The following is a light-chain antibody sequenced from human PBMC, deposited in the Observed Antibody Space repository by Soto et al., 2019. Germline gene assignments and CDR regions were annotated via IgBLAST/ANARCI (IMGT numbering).Light chain of an antibody. V-gene: IGKV1-8*01. CDR1: QGISSY. Sequence: AIRMTQSPSSFSASTGDRVTITCRASQGISSYLAWYQQKPGKAPKLLIYAASTLQSGDPSRFIGSGSGTDFTLTISCLQSEDFATYYCQQYYSYPPTVGQGTKVEIK. CDR2: AAS. J-gene: IGKJ1*01. CDR3: QQYYSYPPT.